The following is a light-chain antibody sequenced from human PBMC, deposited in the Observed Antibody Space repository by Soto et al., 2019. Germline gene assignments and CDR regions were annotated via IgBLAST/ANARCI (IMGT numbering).Light chain of an antibody. CDR3: SSFAGSTPYV. Sequence: QSALTQPPSASGSPGQSVTISCTGTSSDVGAYNYVSWYQQHPGKAPKLMIYEVSNRPSGVPDRFSGSKSGNTASLTVSGLQAEDEADYYCSSFAGSTPYVFGTGTQLTVL. CDR2: EVS. V-gene: IGLV2-8*01. CDR1: SSDVGAYNY. J-gene: IGLJ1*01.